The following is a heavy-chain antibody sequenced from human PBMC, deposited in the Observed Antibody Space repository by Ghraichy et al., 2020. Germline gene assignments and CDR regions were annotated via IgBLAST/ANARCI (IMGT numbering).Heavy chain of an antibody. CDR1: GVSFSSYY. CDR2: INDSGSS. D-gene: IGHD1-14*01. J-gene: IGHJ5*02. V-gene: IGHV4-34*01. Sequence: SETLSLTCAVYGVSFSSYYWTWIRQPPGKGLEWIGEINDSGSSKYNASLKSRVTISVDTSKNQFSLKLTSVTAADTAVYYCARGVGSKFDPWGQGTLVTVSS. CDR3: ARGVGSKFDP.